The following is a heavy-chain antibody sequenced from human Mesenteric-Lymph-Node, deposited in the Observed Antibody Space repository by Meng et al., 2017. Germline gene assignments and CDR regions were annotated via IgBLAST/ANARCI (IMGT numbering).Heavy chain of an antibody. CDR3: ARDQRGKYGSGSIFDY. CDR1: GGSISSGSYY. D-gene: IGHD3-10*01. Sequence: LRLSCTVSGGSISSGSYYWSWIRQPAGKGLEWIGRIYTSGSTNYNPSLKSRVTISVDTSKNQFSLKLSSVTAADTAVYYCARDQRGKYGSGSIFDYWGQGTLVTVSS. J-gene: IGHJ4*02. V-gene: IGHV4-61*02. CDR2: IYTSGST.